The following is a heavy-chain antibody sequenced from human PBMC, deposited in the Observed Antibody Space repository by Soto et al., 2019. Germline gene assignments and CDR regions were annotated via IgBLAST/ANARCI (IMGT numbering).Heavy chain of an antibody. CDR2: ISSSSSYI. J-gene: IGHJ4*02. D-gene: IGHD6-19*01. CDR1: GFTFSSYS. V-gene: IGHV3-21*01. Sequence: PGGSRRLSCAASGFTFSSYSMNWVRQAPGKGLEWVSSISSSSSYIYYADSVKGRFTISRDNAKNSLYLQMNSLRAEDTAVYYCARDIAVARRGVFHYWGQGTLVTVPS. CDR3: ARDIAVARRGVFHY.